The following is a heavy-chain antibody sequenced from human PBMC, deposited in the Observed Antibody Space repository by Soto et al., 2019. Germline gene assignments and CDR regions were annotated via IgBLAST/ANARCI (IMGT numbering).Heavy chain of an antibody. V-gene: IGHV3-23*01. CDR3: AKNHRSSSGCPDN. Sequence: GGSLRLSCAASGFTFSSYAMSWVRQAPGKGLEWVSAISGSGGSTYYADSVKGRFTISRDNSRNTLYLQMNSLRAEDTAVYYCAKNHRSSSGCPDNWGQGTLVTVSS. D-gene: IGHD6-19*01. CDR1: GFTFSSYA. J-gene: IGHJ4*02. CDR2: ISGSGGST.